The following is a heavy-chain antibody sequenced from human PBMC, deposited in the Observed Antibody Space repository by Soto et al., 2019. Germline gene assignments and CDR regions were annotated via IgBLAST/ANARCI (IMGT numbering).Heavy chain of an antibody. J-gene: IGHJ4*02. V-gene: IGHV1-24*01. CDR3: ATEHYDSSGYHKKFDY. CDR1: GYTLTELS. CDR2: FDPEDGET. D-gene: IGHD3-22*01. Sequence: ASVKVSCKVSGYTLTELSMHWVRQAPGKGLEWMGGFDPEDGETIYAQKFQGRVTMTEDTSTDTAYMELSSLRSEDTAVYYCATEHYDSSGYHKKFDYWGPGTLVTVSS.